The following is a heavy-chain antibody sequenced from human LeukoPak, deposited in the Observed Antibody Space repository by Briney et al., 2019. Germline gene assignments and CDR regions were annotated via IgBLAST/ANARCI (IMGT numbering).Heavy chain of an antibody. V-gene: IGHV4-34*01. D-gene: IGHD1-26*01. J-gene: IGHJ4*02. CDR3: ARRRRYSGSDY. CDR1: GGSFSGYY. CDR2: INHSGST. Sequence: SSETLSLTCAVYGGSFSGYYWTWIRQPPGKGLEWIGEINHSGSTNYNPSLKSRVTISVDTSKNQFSLKLSSVTAADTAVYYCARRRRYSGSDYWGQGTLVTVSS.